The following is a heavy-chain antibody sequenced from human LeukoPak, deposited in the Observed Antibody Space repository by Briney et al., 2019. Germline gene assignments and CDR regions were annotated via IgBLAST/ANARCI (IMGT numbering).Heavy chain of an antibody. V-gene: IGHV3-30*02. J-gene: IGHJ4*02. Sequence: GGSLRLSCAASGFTFSSYGMHWVRQAPGKGLEWVAFIRYDGSNKYYADSVKGRFTISRDDSKNTLYLQINSLKTEDTAVYYCTTANGIAGTTLRLWGQGTLVTVSS. CDR3: TTANGIAGTTLRL. CDR1: GFTFSSYG. CDR2: IRYDGSNK. D-gene: IGHD1-7*01.